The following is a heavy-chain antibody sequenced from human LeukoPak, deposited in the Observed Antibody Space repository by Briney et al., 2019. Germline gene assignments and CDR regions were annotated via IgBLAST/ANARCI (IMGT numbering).Heavy chain of an antibody. CDR2: ISSSSSTI. Sequence: GGSLRLSCAASGFTFSSYSMNWVRQAPGKGLEWVSYISSSSSTIYYADSVKGRFTISRDNSKNTLYLQMNSLRAEDTAVYYCARDFNYWGQGTLVTVSS. V-gene: IGHV3-48*01. J-gene: IGHJ4*02. CDR1: GFTFSSYS. CDR3: ARDFNY.